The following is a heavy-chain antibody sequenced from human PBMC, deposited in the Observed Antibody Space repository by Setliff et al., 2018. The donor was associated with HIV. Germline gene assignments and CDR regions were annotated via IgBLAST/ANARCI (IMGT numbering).Heavy chain of an antibody. CDR1: GFSFSNAW. J-gene: IGHJ4*02. D-gene: IGHD3-16*01. CDR2: IKRKTDGGTT. CDR3: TQGWVRC. V-gene: IGHV3-15*01. Sequence: PGRSLRLSCAASGFSFSNAWMSWVRQAPGKGLEWVGRIKRKTDGGTTDYAAPVTGRFTISRDDSKDTLYLQMNSLKTEDTAIYYCTQGWVRCWGPGSLVTVSS.